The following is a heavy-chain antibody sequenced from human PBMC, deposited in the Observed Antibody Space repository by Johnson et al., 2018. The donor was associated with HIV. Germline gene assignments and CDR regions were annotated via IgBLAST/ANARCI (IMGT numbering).Heavy chain of an antibody. CDR3: ARESRAGLELRGHAFDI. Sequence: QVQLVESGGGLVKPGGSLRLSCVASRLTLSDSYMSWIRQAPGKGLEWVSYISSSGSTIYYADSVKGRFTISRDNTKNSLYLQMNSLRAEDTAVCYCARESRAGLELRGHAFDIWGQGTMVTVAS. V-gene: IGHV3-11*04. D-gene: IGHD1-7*01. CDR2: ISSSGSTI. CDR1: RLTLSDSY. J-gene: IGHJ3*02.